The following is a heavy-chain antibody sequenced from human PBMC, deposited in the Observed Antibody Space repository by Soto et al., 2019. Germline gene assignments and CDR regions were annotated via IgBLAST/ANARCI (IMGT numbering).Heavy chain of an antibody. CDR3: ASSSSWYYFN. Sequence: PSETLSLTCAVYGGSFSCYYWIWIRQPPGKGLEWIGEINHSGSTNYNPSLKSRVTISVDTSKNQFSLKLSSVTAEDTALYYCASSSSWYYFNWGQGTLVTVSS. D-gene: IGHD6-13*01. CDR2: INHSGST. J-gene: IGHJ4*02. CDR1: GGSFSCYY. V-gene: IGHV4-34*01.